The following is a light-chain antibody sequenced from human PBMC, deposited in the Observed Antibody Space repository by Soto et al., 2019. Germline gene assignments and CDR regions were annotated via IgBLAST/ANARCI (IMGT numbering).Light chain of an antibody. CDR3: QQYHSYYPWT. CDR1: QSISSW. CDR2: DAS. V-gene: IGKV1-5*01. J-gene: IGKJ1*01. Sequence: DIQMTQSPSTLSASVGDRLTIPCRASQSISSWLACYQQRPGKPTKLLIYDASSLESGVPSRFSGSGAGTEFILTITSLQPDDSATYYCQQYHSYYPWTFGQGTKVDIK.